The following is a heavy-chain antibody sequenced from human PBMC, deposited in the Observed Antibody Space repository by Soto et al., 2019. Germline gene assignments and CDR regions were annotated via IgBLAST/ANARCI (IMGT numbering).Heavy chain of an antibody. V-gene: IGHV4-39*01. CDR1: GGSISSSSYY. D-gene: IGHD3-10*01. Sequence: QLQLQESGPGLVKPSETLSLTCTVSGGSISSSSYYWGWIRQPPGKGLEWIGSIYYSGSTYYNPSLKSRVTISVDTSKNQFSLKLSSVTAADTAVYYCARLLYGGSGSYYNRVRYFDYWGQGTLVTVSS. CDR3: ARLLYGGSGSYYNRVRYFDY. CDR2: IYYSGST. J-gene: IGHJ4*02.